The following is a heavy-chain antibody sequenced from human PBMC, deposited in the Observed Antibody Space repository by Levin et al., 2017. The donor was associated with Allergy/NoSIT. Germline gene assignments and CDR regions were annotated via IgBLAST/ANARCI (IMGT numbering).Heavy chain of an antibody. Sequence: SQTLSLTCTVSGAPVSSYYWSWIRQPAGEGLEWIGRISTSENTNYNPSLKRRVTMSVDTSKNQFSLRLTSVTAADTAVYFCARDREIAQSGGYWEVFDYWGQGTLVTVSS. CDR2: ISTSENT. CDR3: ARDREIAQSGGYWEVFDY. J-gene: IGHJ4*02. CDR1: GAPVSSYY. V-gene: IGHV4-4*07. D-gene: IGHD2-21*01.